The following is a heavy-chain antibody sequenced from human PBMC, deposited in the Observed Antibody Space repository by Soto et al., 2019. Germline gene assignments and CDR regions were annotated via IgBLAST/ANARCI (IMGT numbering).Heavy chain of an antibody. Sequence: PSETLSLTCTVSGGSISTYYWSWIRQPPGKGLEWIGNIHYSGSTYYDPSLQSRVTISIDTSKNQFSLKLSSVTATDTAVYYCASQHYYDSSGYYVVYWGQGTLVTVSS. J-gene: IGHJ4*02. CDR2: IHYSGST. D-gene: IGHD3-22*01. V-gene: IGHV4-59*04. CDR1: GGSISTYY. CDR3: ASQHYYDSSGYYVVY.